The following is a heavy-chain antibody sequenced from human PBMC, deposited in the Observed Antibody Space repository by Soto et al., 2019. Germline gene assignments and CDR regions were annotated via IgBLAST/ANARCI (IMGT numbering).Heavy chain of an antibody. CDR2: TYYRSKWYN. CDR3: ARERGYYDSSGYSYYYYGMDV. V-gene: IGHV6-1*01. D-gene: IGHD3-22*01. J-gene: IGHJ6*02. Sequence: SPTLSLTCAISGDSVSSNSAAWHWIRQSPSRGLEWLGRTYYRSKWYNDYAVSVKSRITINPDTSKNQFSLQLNSVTPEDTAVYYCARERGYYDSSGYSYYYYGMDVWGQGTTVTVSS. CDR1: GDSVSSNSAA.